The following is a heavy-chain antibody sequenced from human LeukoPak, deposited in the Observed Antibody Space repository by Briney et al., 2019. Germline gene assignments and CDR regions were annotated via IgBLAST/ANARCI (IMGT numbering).Heavy chain of an antibody. J-gene: IGHJ4*02. CDR3: TKERRRDDILTGSFSD. Sequence: GGSLRLSCAASGITFIRYSMTWVRQAPGKGLEWVSAISGSGVSTYYADSVKGRFTISRDNSKNTLYLQMNSLRAEDTAVYYCTKERRRDDILTGSFSDWGQGILVTVSS. CDR2: ISGSGVST. CDR1: GITFIRYS. V-gene: IGHV3-23*01. D-gene: IGHD3-9*01.